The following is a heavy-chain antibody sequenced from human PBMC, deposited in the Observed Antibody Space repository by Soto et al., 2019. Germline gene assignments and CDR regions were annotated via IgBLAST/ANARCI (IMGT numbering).Heavy chain of an antibody. CDR2: VSYSGGT. Sequence: SETLSLTCTVSGDSISDYYWSWIRQPPEKGLEWIGYVSYSGGTHYNPSLKRRVTISVGTSKNQFSLKLNSVTAADTAVYYCAKNRRATWFDPWGQGFLVTVSS. CDR1: GDSISDYY. CDR3: AKNRRATWFDP. V-gene: IGHV4-59*13. J-gene: IGHJ5*02.